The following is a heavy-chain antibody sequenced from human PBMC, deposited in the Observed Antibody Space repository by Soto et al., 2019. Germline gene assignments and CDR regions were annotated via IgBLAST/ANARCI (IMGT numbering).Heavy chain of an antibody. D-gene: IGHD1-1*01. CDR3: AKDHTPGVLLDWFDP. V-gene: IGHV3-23*01. CDR1: GFTFGSYA. J-gene: IGHJ5*02. Sequence: PGGSLRLSCAASGFTFGSYAMSWVRQAPGKGLEWVSAISGSGGSTYYADSVKGRFTISRNNSKNTLYLQMNSLRAEDTAVYYCAKDHTPGVLLDWFDPWRQGTLGTVSS. CDR2: ISGSGGST.